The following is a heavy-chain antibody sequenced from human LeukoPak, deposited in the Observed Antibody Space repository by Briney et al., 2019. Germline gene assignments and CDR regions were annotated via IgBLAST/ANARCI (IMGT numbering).Heavy chain of an antibody. Sequence: SETLSLTCTVSGGSVTGGTYYWSWIRQPPGKGLEWIGYFYYSGSTNFNPSLRSRVTISVDTSKNQFSLKLSSVTAADTAVYYCARAGYCSGGSCFRVYYFDSWGQGALVTVSS. CDR2: FYYSGST. CDR3: ARAGYCSGGSCFRVYYFDS. D-gene: IGHD2-15*01. CDR1: GGSVTGGTYY. J-gene: IGHJ4*02. V-gene: IGHV4-61*01.